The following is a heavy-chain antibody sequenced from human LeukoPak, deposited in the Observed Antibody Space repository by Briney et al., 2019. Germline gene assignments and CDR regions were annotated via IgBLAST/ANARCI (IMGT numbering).Heavy chain of an antibody. V-gene: IGHV1-18*01. CDR2: ISPYNGDT. CDR1: GYTFNTYG. CDR3: ARSNYMRIGGAFDL. Sequence: ASVKVSCKSSGYTFNTYGISWLRQAPAQGLEWVGWISPYNGDTNYAQKLQGRVTVTMDTSTSTTYMEVRSLKSDDTAVYYCARSNYMRIGGAFDLWGQGTMVTVSS. J-gene: IGHJ3*01. D-gene: IGHD3-16*01.